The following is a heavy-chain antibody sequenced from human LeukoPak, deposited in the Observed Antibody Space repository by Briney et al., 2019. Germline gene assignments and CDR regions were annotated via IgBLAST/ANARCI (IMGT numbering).Heavy chain of an antibody. CDR1: GGTFSSYA. CDR2: IIPIFGTA. CDR3: ASYYCSGGSCYRDYYYGMDG. V-gene: IGHV1-69*06. J-gene: IGHJ6*04. Sequence: SVKVSCKASGGTFSSYAISWVRQAPGQGLEWMGGIIPIFGTANYAQKFQGGVTITADKSTSTAYMELSSLRSEDTAVYYWASYYCSGGSCYRDYYYGMDGWGKVTTGTVS. D-gene: IGHD2-15*01.